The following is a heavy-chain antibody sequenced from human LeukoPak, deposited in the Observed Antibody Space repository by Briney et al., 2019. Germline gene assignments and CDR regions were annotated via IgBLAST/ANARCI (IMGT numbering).Heavy chain of an antibody. CDR2: IYSGGST. CDR3: ARDYGGWYGPFY. V-gene: IGHV3-66*01. Sequence: GGSLRLSCAASGFSFSSYSMNWVRQAPGKGLEWVSVIYSGGSTYYADSVKGRFTISRDNSKNTLYLQMNSLRAEDTAVYYCARDYGGWYGPFYWGQGTLVTVSS. CDR1: GFSFSSYS. D-gene: IGHD6-19*01. J-gene: IGHJ4*02.